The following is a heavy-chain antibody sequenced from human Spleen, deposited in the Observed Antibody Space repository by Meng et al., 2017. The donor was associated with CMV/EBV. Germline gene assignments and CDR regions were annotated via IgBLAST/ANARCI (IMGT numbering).Heavy chain of an antibody. J-gene: IGHJ4*02. CDR1: GFTFSDFY. Sequence: GESLKISCAASGFTFSDFYVSWIRQAPGKGLEWVAYISSSGSAKYYAGSVKGRFTISRDNVKSSLYLQMNSLRVEDTAVYYCARGRVGAVAGPAPFDYWGQGTLVTVSS. D-gene: IGHD6-19*01. V-gene: IGHV3-11*04. CDR3: ARGRVGAVAGPAPFDY. CDR2: ISSSGSAK.